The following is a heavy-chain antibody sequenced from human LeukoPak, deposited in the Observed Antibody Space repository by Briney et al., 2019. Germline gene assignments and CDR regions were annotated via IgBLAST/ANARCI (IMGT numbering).Heavy chain of an antibody. CDR2: ISAYNGNT. D-gene: IGHD2-2*01. J-gene: IGHJ5*02. CDR1: GYTFTSYG. CDR3: ARDHVGVVVPAATTRFDP. Sequence: ASVKVSCKASGYTFTSYGISWVRQAPGQGLEWMGWISAYNGNTNYAQKLQGRVTMTTDTSTSTAYMELRSLRSDDTAVYYCARDHVGVVVPAATTRFDPWGQGTLVTVSS. V-gene: IGHV1-18*01.